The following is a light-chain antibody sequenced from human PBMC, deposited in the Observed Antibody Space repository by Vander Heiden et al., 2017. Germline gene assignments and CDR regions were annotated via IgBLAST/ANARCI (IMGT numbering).Light chain of an antibody. CDR2: WAS. CDR1: QSVLYSSNNKNY. J-gene: IGKJ1*01. V-gene: IGKV4-1*01. Sequence: DIVMTQSPDCLAVSLGERATINCKSSQSVLYSSNNKNYLAWYQQKPGQPPKLLIYWASTRESGVPDRFSGSGSGTDFTLTISSLQAEDVAVYYCQQYYSTPQTFGHGTKVEIK. CDR3: QQYYSTPQT.